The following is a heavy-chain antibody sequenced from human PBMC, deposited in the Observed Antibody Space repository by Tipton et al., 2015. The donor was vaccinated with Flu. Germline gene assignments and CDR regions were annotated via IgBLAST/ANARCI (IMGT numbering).Heavy chain of an antibody. D-gene: IGHD3-3*01. CDR1: GYTFPSYA. Sequence: QLVQSGAEVKKPGASVKVSCKASGYTFPSYALHWVRQAPGQRLEWMGWINTGNGNTKYSQKFQGRLTITRDTSASPAYMELSSRSPEDPAVYYCARGRREWYFGLNPWGQGSLGPVSS. J-gene: IGHJ5*02. CDR3: ARGRREWYFGLNP. CDR2: INTGNGNT. V-gene: IGHV1-3*04.